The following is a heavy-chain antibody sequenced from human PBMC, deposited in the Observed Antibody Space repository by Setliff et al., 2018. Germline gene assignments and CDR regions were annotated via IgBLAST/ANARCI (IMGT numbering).Heavy chain of an antibody. D-gene: IGHD6-19*01. Sequence: ASVKVSCKASGYTFTGYYMHWVRQAPGQGLEWMGWINPNSGGTNYAQKFQGWVTMTRDTSISTAYMELSRLRSDDTAVYYCARGGGSSGWYYYYYGMDGWGQGTTVTVSS. CDR2: INPNSGGT. CDR1: GYTFTGYY. CDR3: ARGGGSSGWYYYYYGMDG. J-gene: IGHJ6*02. V-gene: IGHV1-2*04.